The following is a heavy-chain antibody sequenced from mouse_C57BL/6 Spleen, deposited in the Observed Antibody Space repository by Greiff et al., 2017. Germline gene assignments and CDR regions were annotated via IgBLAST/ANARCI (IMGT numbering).Heavy chain of an antibody. J-gene: IGHJ1*03. CDR3: ARGVISTVVHDV. CDR2: INPGNGGT. CDR1: GYTFTSYW. V-gene: IGHV1-53*01. Sequence: QVQLQQPGTELVKPGASVKLSCKASGYTFTSYWMHWVKQRPGQGLEWIGNINPGNGGTNYNEKFKRKATLTVDKSSSTAYMQLSSLTSDDSAVYYCARGVISTVVHDVWGTGTTVTVSS. D-gene: IGHD1-1*01.